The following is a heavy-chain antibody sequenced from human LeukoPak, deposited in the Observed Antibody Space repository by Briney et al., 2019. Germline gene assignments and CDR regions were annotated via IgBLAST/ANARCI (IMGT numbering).Heavy chain of an antibody. CDR1: GGSFSGYY. D-gene: IGHD5-12*01. Sequence: SETLSLTCAVYGGSFSGYYWSWIRQPPGKGLEWIGEINHSGSTNYNPSLKSRVTISVDTSKNQFSPKLSSVTAADTAVYYCARRVGSGYAPNYFDYWGQGTLVTVSS. V-gene: IGHV4-34*01. CDR2: INHSGST. J-gene: IGHJ4*02. CDR3: ARRVGSGYAPNYFDY.